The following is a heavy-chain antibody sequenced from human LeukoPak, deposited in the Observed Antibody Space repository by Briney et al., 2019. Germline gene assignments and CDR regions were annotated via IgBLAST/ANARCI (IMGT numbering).Heavy chain of an antibody. V-gene: IGHV4-34*01. D-gene: IGHD2-15*01. J-gene: IGHJ4*02. CDR2: VNHSGST. Sequence: SETLSLTCAVFGGSFSGNYWNWIRQPPGKRLEWIGEVNHSGSTDYNPSLRSRVTISADMSKNPFSLKLSSVTAADTAVYYCASRPMVAADYYFDFWGQGTLATVSS. CDR1: GGSFSGNY. CDR3: ASRPMVAADYYFDF.